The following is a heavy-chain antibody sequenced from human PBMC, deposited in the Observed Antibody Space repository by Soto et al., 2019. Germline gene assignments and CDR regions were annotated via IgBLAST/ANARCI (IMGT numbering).Heavy chain of an antibody. CDR2: LIHGGST. V-gene: IGHV4-34*12. CDR1: NSSLGAFH. Sequence: ETLSLTCAIYNSSLGAFHWTWIRQPPGKGLEWIGELIHGGSTNYNPSLKSRVTFSLDTSKNQFSLQLMSVTAADPAVYYCARSPLSYDYVRQTWREVGDSFDIWGRGTLVTVSS. D-gene: IGHD3-16*01. J-gene: IGHJ3*02. CDR3: ARSPLSYDYVRQTWREVGDSFDI.